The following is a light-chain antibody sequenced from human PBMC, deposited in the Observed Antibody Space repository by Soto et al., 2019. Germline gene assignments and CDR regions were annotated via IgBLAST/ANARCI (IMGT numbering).Light chain of an antibody. CDR3: QQYGSSPLLT. CDR2: GAS. Sequence: EIVLTQSPGTLSLSPGESATLSCRASQSVSSSYLAWYQQKPGQAPRLLIYGASSRATGIPDRFSGSGSGTEFTLTISRLEPEDFAVYYCQQYGSSPLLTFGGGTKVEIK. V-gene: IGKV3-20*01. CDR1: QSVSSSY. J-gene: IGKJ4*01.